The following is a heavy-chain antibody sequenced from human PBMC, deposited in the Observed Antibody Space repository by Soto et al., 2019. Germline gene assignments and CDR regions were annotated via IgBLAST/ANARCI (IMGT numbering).Heavy chain of an antibody. V-gene: IGHV1-69*01. D-gene: IGHD6-6*01. CDR2: IIPIFGTA. CDR3: ARDSSPQRYRLVARPGVGGYGMDV. Sequence: QVQLVQSGAEVKKPGSSVKVSCKASGGTFSSYAISWVRQAPGQGLEWMGGIIPIFGTANYAQKFQGRVTITADESTSTAYMELSSLRSEDTAVYYCARDSSPQRYRLVARPGVGGYGMDVWGQGTTVTVSS. CDR1: GGTFSSYA. J-gene: IGHJ6*02.